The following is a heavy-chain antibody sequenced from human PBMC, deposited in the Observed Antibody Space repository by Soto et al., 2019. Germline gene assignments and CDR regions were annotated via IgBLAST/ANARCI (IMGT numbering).Heavy chain of an antibody. Sequence: QVQLVQSGAEVKKPGASVKVSCKASGYTFTGYYMHWVRQAPGQGLEWMGWINPNSGGTNYAQKFQGWVTMTRDTSISTAYLEPSRLRSDDTAVYYWARGPGSYMSDAFDIWGQGTMVTVSS. V-gene: IGHV1-2*04. J-gene: IGHJ3*02. D-gene: IGHD1-26*01. CDR1: GYTFTGYY. CDR3: ARGPGSYMSDAFDI. CDR2: INPNSGGT.